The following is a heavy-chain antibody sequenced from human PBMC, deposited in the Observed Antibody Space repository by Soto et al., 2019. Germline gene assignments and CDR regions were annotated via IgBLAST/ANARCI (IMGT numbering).Heavy chain of an antibody. D-gene: IGHD6-6*01. J-gene: IGHJ6*02. Sequence: QVQLVQSGAEVKKPGASVKVSCKASGYTFTSYYMHWVRQAPGQGLEWMGIINPSGGSTSYAQKLQGRVTMTRDTSTSTVYMELSSLRSEDTAVYYCARGDPIAARRANYGMDVWGQGTTVTVSS. CDR1: GYTFTSYY. V-gene: IGHV1-46*01. CDR2: INPSGGST. CDR3: ARGDPIAARRANYGMDV.